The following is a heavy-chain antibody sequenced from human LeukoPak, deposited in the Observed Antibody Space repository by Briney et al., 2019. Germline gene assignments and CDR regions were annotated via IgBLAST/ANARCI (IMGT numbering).Heavy chain of an antibody. CDR1: GGSISSGDHY. CDR3: GFSEGDY. Sequence: PSETLSLTCTVSGGSISSGDHYSTWIRQPAGKGLEWIGRIFTTGNTDYNPSLKSRVTMSIDRSKNQFSLKLSAVTAADTAVYFCGFSEGDYWGQGALVTVSS. J-gene: IGHJ4*02. CDR2: IFTTGNT. V-gene: IGHV4-61*02. D-gene: IGHD6-25*01.